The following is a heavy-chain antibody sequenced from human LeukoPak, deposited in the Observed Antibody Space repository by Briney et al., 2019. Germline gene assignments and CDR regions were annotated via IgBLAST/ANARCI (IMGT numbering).Heavy chain of an antibody. J-gene: IGHJ4*02. V-gene: IGHV3-21*01. D-gene: IGHD6-6*01. CDR1: GFTFSTNS. Sequence: GGSLRLSCAASGFTFSTNSWKWFGRPPGKGREGVSSIINISGCINYHASLKGRFTISRDNAQNSLYLQMNSLRAEDTAVYYCARDPFEQLVSSHFDYWGQGTLVTVSS. CDR2: IINISGCI. CDR3: ARDPFEQLVSSHFDY.